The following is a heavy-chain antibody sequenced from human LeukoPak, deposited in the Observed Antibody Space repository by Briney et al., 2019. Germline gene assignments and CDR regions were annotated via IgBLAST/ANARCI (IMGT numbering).Heavy chain of an antibody. V-gene: IGHV1-69*05. CDR2: IIPIFGTA. J-gene: IGHJ6*03. Sequence: ASVKVSCKASGGTFSSYAISWVRQAPGQGLEWMGGIIPIFGTANYAQKFQGRVTITRNTSISTAYMELSSLRSEDTAVYYCARGNYYDSSGYPYWSYYYMDVWGKGTTVTVSS. D-gene: IGHD3-22*01. CDR3: ARGNYYDSSGYPYWSYYYMDV. CDR1: GGTFSSYA.